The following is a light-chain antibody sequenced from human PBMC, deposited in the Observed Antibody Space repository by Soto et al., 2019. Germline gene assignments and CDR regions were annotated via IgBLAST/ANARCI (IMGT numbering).Light chain of an antibody. Sequence: DIQMTQSPSSLSASVGDRVTITCRASQDIKNYLNWYQQKSGKIPNLLIYAASTLQAGVPSRFSGSGSGTDFTLTISSLQPEDVAAYYCQKYNSAPLTFGGGTKVDIK. CDR3: QKYNSAPLT. CDR1: QDIKNY. J-gene: IGKJ4*01. V-gene: IGKV1-27*01. CDR2: AAS.